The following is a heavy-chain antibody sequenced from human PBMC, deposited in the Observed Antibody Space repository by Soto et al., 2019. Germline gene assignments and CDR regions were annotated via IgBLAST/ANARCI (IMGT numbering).Heavy chain of an antibody. CDR1: GGTFSSYA. CDR3: ARVMDTSMPPDAFDI. D-gene: IGHD5-18*01. J-gene: IGHJ3*02. V-gene: IGHV1-69*13. CDR2: IIPIFGTA. Sequence: SVKVSCKASGGTFSSYAISWVRQAPGQGLEWMGGIIPIFGTANYAQKFQGRVTITADESTSTAYLELSSLRCEDTAVYYCARVMDTSMPPDAFDILGQGTMVTVSS.